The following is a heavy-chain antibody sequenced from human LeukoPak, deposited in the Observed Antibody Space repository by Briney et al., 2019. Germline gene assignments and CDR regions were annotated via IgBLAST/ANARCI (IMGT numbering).Heavy chain of an antibody. Sequence: SETLSLTCTVSGGSISSSSYYWGWIRQPPGKGLEWIGSVYYSGSAYYSPSLKSRVTISVDTSKNQFSLRLSSVTAADTAVYYCARHVLKYYYYYGMDVWGQGTTVTVSS. V-gene: IGHV4-39*01. CDR1: GGSISSSSYY. CDR3: ARHVLKYYYYYGMDV. CDR2: VYYSGSA. D-gene: IGHD2-8*02. J-gene: IGHJ6*02.